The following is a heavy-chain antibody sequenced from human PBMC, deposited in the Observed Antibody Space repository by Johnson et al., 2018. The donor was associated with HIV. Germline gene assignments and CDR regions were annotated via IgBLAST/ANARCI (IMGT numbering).Heavy chain of an antibody. D-gene: IGHD3-22*01. Sequence: QVQLVESGGGVVQPGRSLRLSCAASGFTFSSYGMHWVRQAPGKGLEWVAFIRYDGSNKYYADSVNGRFTISRDNSKNTLYLQMNSLRAEDTAVYYWAKDGAKYYYDSSGYRDAFDIWGQGTMVTVSS. CDR3: AKDGAKYYYDSSGYRDAFDI. J-gene: IGHJ3*02. CDR1: GFTFSSYG. CDR2: IRYDGSNK. V-gene: IGHV3-30*02.